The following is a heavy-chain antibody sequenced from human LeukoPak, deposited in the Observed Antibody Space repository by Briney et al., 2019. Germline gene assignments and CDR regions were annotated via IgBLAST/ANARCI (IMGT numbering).Heavy chain of an antibody. CDR2: INPSGGST. D-gene: IGHD5-18*01. J-gene: IGHJ6*03. V-gene: IGHV1-46*01. Sequence: VASVTVSCKASGYTFTSYYMHWVRQAPGQGLEWMGLINPSGGSTSYAQKFQGRVTMTRDISTSTVYMELSSLRSEDTAVYYCARAVGYNPNYYYYYYMDVWGKGTTVTVSS. CDR3: ARAVGYNPNYYYYYYMDV. CDR1: GYTFTSYY.